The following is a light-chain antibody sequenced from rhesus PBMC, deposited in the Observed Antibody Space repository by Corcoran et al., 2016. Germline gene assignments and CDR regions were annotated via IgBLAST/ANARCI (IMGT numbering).Light chain of an antibody. V-gene: IGLV2S4*01. CDR2: EVS. Sequence: QDAPTPSPPVSRSPGQSVTIFCTGTSSDIGGYNHVSWYQQHPGKAPKLMIYEVSKRPSGVSDRFAGSKCVNTASLTISGLQPEDETLHHWYSHRGGTSFVFDSGTKLTVL. CDR1: SSDIGGYNH. CDR3: YSHRGGTSFV. J-gene: IGLJ6*01.